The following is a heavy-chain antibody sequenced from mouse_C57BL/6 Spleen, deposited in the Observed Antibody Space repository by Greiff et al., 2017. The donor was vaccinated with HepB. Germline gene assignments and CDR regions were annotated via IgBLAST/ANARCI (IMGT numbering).Heavy chain of an antibody. V-gene: IGHV1-80*01. Sequence: QVQLQQSGAELVKPWASVKISCKASGYAFSSYWMNWVKQRPGKGLEWIGQIYPGDGDTNYNGKFKGKATLTADKSSSTAYMQLSSLTSEDSAVYFCARGGLEDYFDYWGQGTTLTVSS. J-gene: IGHJ2*01. D-gene: IGHD3-1*01. CDR2: IYPGDGDT. CDR3: ARGGLEDYFDY. CDR1: GYAFSSYW.